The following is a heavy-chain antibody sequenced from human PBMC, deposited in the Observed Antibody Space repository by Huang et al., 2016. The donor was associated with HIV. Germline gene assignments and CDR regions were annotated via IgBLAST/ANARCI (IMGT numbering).Heavy chain of an antibody. CDR3: ARGKYDVLTGWDDTYYFDH. V-gene: IGHV3-48*01. J-gene: IGHJ4*02. CDR1: GFTFSAFS. D-gene: IGHD3-9*01. CDR2: IRIDKGLT. Sequence: EVQLVESGGRLVRPGGSLRLACAASGFTFSAFSMNWIRQAPGNGLEWISYIRIDKGLTYYADSVKGRFTISRDTAKNALYLQMNSLRADDTALYFCARGKYDVLTGWDDTYYFDHWGQGTLVTVSS.